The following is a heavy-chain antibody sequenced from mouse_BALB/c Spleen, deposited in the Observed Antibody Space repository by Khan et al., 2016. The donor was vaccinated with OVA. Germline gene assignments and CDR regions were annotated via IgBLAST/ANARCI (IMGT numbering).Heavy chain of an antibody. CDR2: IWYGGST. CDR3: AGQLYYRYNIMDY. Sequence: QVQLKQSGPGLVAPSHSLSITCTISGFLLTNYGVHWVRQPPGKGLEWLVVIWYGGSTTYNSSLKSRLTVSKDNSKSQVFLKMNRLQTNDTAQFFRAGQLYYRYNIMDYGGQRTAVTVSS. V-gene: IGHV2-6-1*01. J-gene: IGHJ4*01. D-gene: IGHD2-12*01. CDR1: GFLLTNYG.